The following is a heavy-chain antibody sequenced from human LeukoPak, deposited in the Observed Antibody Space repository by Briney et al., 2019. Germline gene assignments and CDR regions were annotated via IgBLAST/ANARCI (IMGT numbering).Heavy chain of an antibody. J-gene: IGHJ4*02. CDR1: GFTFSSYW. V-gene: IGHV3-7*01. D-gene: IGHD3/OR15-3a*01. CDR3: ARYDFLTGYYSHFDC. Sequence: GGSLRLSCAASGFTFSSYWMSWVRQAPGKGLEWVANIKQAGSEKYYVDSVKGRFTISRDNAKHSLYLQMNSMRAKDTAVYYCARYDFLTGYYSHFDCWGQGTLVTVSS. CDR2: IKQAGSEK.